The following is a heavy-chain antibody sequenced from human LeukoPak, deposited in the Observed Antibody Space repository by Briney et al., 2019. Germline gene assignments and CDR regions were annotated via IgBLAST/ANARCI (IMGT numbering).Heavy chain of an antibody. D-gene: IGHD6-19*01. V-gene: IGHV3-23*01. J-gene: IGHJ4*02. Sequence: GGSLRLSCAASGFTFSNYAMSWVRQAPGKGLEWVSGISGSGGATYYADSVKGHFTISRDNSKNTLYLQMDSLRAEDTAVYYCAREFVGKTVAGVFDYWGQGTLVPVSS. CDR3: AREFVGKTVAGVFDY. CDR2: ISGSGGAT. CDR1: GFTFSNYA.